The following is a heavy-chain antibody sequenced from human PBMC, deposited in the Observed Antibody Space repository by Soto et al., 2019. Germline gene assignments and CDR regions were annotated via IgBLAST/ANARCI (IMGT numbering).Heavy chain of an antibody. V-gene: IGHV3-15*01. CDR1: GFTFSNAW. Sequence: PGGSLRLSCAASGFTFSNAWMSWVRQAPGKGLEWVGRIKSKTDGGTTDYAAPVKGRFTMSRDDSKNTLYLQMNSLKTEDTAVYYCTTDPASSSRTYYYYYYGMDVWGQGTTVTVSS. CDR2: IKSKTDGGTT. D-gene: IGHD6-6*01. J-gene: IGHJ6*02. CDR3: TTDPASSSRTYYYYYYGMDV.